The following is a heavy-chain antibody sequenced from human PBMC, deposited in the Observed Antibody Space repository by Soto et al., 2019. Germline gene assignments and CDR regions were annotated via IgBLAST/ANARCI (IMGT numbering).Heavy chain of an antibody. CDR1: GFTFGDYA. CDR2: IRSKAYGGTT. J-gene: IGHJ4*02. V-gene: IGHV3-49*03. D-gene: IGHD3-3*01. CDR3: TRVAYYDFWSGYYTPDY. Sequence: GGSLRLSCAASGFTFGDYAMSWFRQAPGKGLEWVGFIRSKAYGGTTEYAASVKGRFNISRDDSKSIAYLQMNSLKTEDTAVYYCTRVAYYDFWSGYYTPDYWGQGTLVTVSS.